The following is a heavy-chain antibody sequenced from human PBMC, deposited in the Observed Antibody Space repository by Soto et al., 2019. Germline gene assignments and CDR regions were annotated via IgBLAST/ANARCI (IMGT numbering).Heavy chain of an antibody. Sequence: QVQLVQSGAEVKKPGSSVKVSCKASGGTFSSYAISWVRQAPGQGLEWMGGIIPIFGTANYAQKFQGRVTITEDESTSTAYMELSSLRSEDTAVYYCARGSYYYDSSGYSDYYYYYGMDVWGQGTTVTVSS. CDR2: IIPIFGTA. CDR1: GGTFSSYA. D-gene: IGHD3-22*01. J-gene: IGHJ6*02. V-gene: IGHV1-69*01. CDR3: ARGSYYYDSSGYSDYYYYYGMDV.